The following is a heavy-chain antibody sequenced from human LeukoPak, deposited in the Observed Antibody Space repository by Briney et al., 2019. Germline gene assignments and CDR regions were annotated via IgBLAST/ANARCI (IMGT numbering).Heavy chain of an antibody. V-gene: IGHV4-31*03. Sequence: ASETLSLTCTVSGGSISSGGYYWSWIRQHPGKGLEWIGYIYYSGSTYYNPSLKSRVTISVDTSKNQFSLKLSSVTAADTAVYYCATYYYDSSGYYYSGYDAFDIWGQGTMVTVSS. D-gene: IGHD3-22*01. CDR3: ATYYYDSSGYYYSGYDAFDI. J-gene: IGHJ3*02. CDR2: IYYSGST. CDR1: GGSISSGGYY.